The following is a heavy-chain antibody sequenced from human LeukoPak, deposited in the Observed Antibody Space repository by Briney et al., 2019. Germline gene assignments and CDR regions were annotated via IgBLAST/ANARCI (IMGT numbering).Heavy chain of an antibody. V-gene: IGHV3-48*01. D-gene: IGHD2-15*01. CDR1: GFTVSSNY. CDR3: ARDPPMRWSLFDY. CDR2: ISSSSSTI. Sequence: PGGSLRLSCAASGFTVSSNYMSWVRQAPGKGLEWVSYISSSSSTIYYADSVKGRFTISRDNAKNSLYLQMNSLRAEDTAVYYCARDPPMRWSLFDYWGQGTLVTVSS. J-gene: IGHJ4*02.